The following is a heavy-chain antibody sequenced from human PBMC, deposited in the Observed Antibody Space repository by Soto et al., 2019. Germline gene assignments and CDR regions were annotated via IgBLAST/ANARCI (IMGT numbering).Heavy chain of an antibody. J-gene: IGHJ5*02. CDR3: ARGPSKVVISSWFDP. V-gene: IGHV4-30-2*01. D-gene: IGHD3-22*01. CDR2: IYHSGST. Sequence: QLQLQESGSGRVKPSQTLSLTCAVSGGSISSGGYSWSWIRPPPGKGLEWIGYIYHSGSTYYNPSLKSRVTISVDRSKNQFSLKLSSVTAADTAGYYCARGPSKVVISSWFDPWGQGTLVTVSS. CDR1: GGSISSGGYS.